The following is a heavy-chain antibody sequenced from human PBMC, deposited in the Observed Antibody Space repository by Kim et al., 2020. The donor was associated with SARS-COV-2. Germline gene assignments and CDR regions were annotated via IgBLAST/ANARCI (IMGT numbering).Heavy chain of an antibody. J-gene: IGHJ3*02. Sequence: GRFTISRDNSKNTLYLQMNSLRAEDTAVYYCAKDGMGSYYDILTGYAFDIWGQGTMVTVSS. CDR3: AKDGMGSYYDILTGYAFDI. V-gene: IGHV3-33*06. D-gene: IGHD3-9*01.